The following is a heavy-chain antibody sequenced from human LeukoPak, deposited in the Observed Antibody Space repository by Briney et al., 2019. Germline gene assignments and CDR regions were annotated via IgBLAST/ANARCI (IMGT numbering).Heavy chain of an antibody. CDR2: IYYSGST. CDR3: ARQRSKYYYENY. J-gene: IGHJ4*02. CDR1: GGSISNSSYY. Sequence: SETLSLTCSVSGGSISNSSYYWGWIRQPPGKGLEWIGTIYYSGSTYHNPSLKSRVIISVDTSKNQFPLKLSSVTAADTAVYYCARQRSKYYYENYWGQGTLVTVSS. D-gene: IGHD3-22*01. V-gene: IGHV4-39*01.